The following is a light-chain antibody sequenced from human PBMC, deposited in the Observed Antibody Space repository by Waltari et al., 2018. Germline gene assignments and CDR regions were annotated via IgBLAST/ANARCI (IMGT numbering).Light chain of an antibody. J-gene: IGKJ1*01. CDR1: QGISSY. CDR3: QQGNSNPWT. V-gene: IGKV1-17*01. Sequence: IQMSQSPSSLSASVGDRVTITCRASQGISSYLNWYQQKPGKAPKLLIYYASSLASGVTSRFSGSGSGTEFTLTISSLQPEDFATYYCQQGNSNPWTFGQGTKVEIK. CDR2: YAS.